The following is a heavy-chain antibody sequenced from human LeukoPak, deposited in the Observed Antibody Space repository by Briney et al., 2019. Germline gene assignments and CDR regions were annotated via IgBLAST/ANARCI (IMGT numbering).Heavy chain of an antibody. CDR1: GGTFIIYA. V-gene: IGHV1-69*04. D-gene: IGHD2-15*01. CDR3: ARLYCSGGSCYEGQDAFDI. Sequence: SVTVSCKASGGTFIIYAISWVRQAPGEGREWMGRIIPILGIANYAQKFQGRVTITADKSTSTAYMELSSLRSEDTAVYYCARLYCSGGSCYEGQDAFDIWGQGTMVTVSS. J-gene: IGHJ3*02. CDR2: IIPILGIA.